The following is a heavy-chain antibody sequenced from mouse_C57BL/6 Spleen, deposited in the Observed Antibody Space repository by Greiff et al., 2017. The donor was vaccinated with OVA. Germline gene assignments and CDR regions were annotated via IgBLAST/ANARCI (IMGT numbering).Heavy chain of an antibody. Sequence: ESGPELVKPGASVKLSCKASGYTFTGYYINWVKQRPGQGLEWIGWIFPGRGSTYYNEKFKGKATVTVDTSSSTAYMLLSSLTSEDSAVYFCARELGIGYWGQGTTLTVSS. CDR1: GYTFTGYY. CDR3: ARELGIGY. D-gene: IGHD1-3*01. V-gene: IGHV1-75*01. J-gene: IGHJ2*01. CDR2: IFPGRGST.